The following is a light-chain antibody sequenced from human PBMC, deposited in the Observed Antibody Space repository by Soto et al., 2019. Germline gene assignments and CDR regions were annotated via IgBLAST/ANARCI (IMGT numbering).Light chain of an antibody. V-gene: IGKV1-5*01. CDR1: QRMSAW. Sequence: DIQMTQSPTTLSASVGDRVIITCRASQRMSAWLAWYQQKPGKAPKLLVYDASSLENGVPSRFSGSGSGTEFTLTISSLQPDDFATYYCQQYDNYPWTFGQGTKVDIK. J-gene: IGKJ1*01. CDR3: QQYDNYPWT. CDR2: DAS.